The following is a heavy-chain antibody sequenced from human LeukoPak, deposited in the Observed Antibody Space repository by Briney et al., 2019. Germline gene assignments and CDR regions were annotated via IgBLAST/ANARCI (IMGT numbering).Heavy chain of an antibody. Sequence: GGSLRLSCAASGFIFSNYGMHWVRQAPGKGLEWVSVVCSGDRTYYADSVKGRFTISRDDSTNTLYLLMNSLRAEDTAVYYCARDYLIDYWGQGTLVTVSS. CDR3: ARDYLIDY. CDR1: GFIFSNYG. J-gene: IGHJ4*02. V-gene: IGHV3-66*01. CDR2: VCSGDRT.